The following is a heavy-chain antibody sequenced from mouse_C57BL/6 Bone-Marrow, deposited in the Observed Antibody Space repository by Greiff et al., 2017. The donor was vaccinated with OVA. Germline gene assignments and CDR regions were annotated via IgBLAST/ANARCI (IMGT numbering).Heavy chain of an antibody. D-gene: IGHD2-4*01. CDR1: GYTFTDYE. CDR3: TRESYYEYEGDY. CDR2: IDPETGGT. J-gene: IGHJ4*01. Sequence: VKLMESGAELVRPGASVTLSCKASGYTFTDYEMHWVKQTPVHGLEWIGAIDPETGGTAYNQKFKGKAILTADKSSSTAYMELRSLTSEDSGVYYCTRESYYEYEGDYWGQGTSVTVSS. V-gene: IGHV1-15*01.